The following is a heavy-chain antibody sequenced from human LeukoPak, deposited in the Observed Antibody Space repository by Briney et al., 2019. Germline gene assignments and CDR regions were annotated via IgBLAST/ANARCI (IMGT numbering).Heavy chain of an antibody. V-gene: IGHV3-30*03. CDR1: GFTFSSYG. CDR3: ATYGDYDQYYYYGMDV. J-gene: IGHJ6*04. D-gene: IGHD4-17*01. CDR2: ISYDGSNK. Sequence: GGSLRLSCAASGFTFSSYGMHWVSQAPGKGLEGEAVISYDGSNKYYADSVKGRCTISRDNSKNTLYLQMNSLRAEDTAVYCCATYGDYDQYYYYGMDVWGEGTTVTVSS.